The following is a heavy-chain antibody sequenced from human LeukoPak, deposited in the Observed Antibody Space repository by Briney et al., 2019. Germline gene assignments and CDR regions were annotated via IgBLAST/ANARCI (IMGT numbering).Heavy chain of an antibody. CDR3: ASPGDNYAILGLDY. CDR2: ISSDGTTT. J-gene: IGHJ4*02. D-gene: IGHD3-9*01. V-gene: IGHV3-74*01. CDR1: GFTLSKYW. Sequence: PGGSLRLSCAASGFTLSKYWMRWVRQAPGRGLAWVSRISSDGTTTAYADSVKGRFTISRDSAKIMLYLQMNSLRVEDTAMYYCASPGDNYAILGLDYWGQGTLVTVSS.